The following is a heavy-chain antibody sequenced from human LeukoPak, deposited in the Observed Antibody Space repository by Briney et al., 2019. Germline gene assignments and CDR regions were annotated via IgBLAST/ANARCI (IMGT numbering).Heavy chain of an antibody. D-gene: IGHD3-3*01. CDR3: ASGDFWSGDYRGLLDY. Sequence: GGSLRLSCAASGFTFSSYAMNWVRQTPGKGLEWVSSIVGSGVNTYHADSVKGRFTISRDNSENTVYMQMDSLRAEDTAVYYCASGDFWSGDYRGLLDYWGQGTLVTVSS. V-gene: IGHV3-23*01. CDR2: IVGSGVNT. J-gene: IGHJ4*02. CDR1: GFTFSSYA.